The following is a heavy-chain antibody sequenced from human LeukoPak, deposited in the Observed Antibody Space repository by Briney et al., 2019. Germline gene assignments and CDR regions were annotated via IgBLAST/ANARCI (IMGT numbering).Heavy chain of an antibody. CDR3: ARMSGYVWGSHRYTPDY. J-gene: IGHJ4*02. CDR2: ISYDGSNK. V-gene: IGHV3-30-3*01. CDR1: GFTFSSYA. Sequence: GGSLRLSCAASGFTFSSYAMHWVRQAPGKGLEWVAVISYDGSNKYYADSVKGRFTISRDNSKNTLYLQMNSLRAEDTAVYYCARMSGYVWGSHRYTPDYWGQGTLVTVSS. D-gene: IGHD3-16*02.